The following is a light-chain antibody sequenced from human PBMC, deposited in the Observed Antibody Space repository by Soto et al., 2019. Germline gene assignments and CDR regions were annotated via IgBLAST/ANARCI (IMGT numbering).Light chain of an antibody. CDR2: GAS. J-gene: IGKJ1*01. V-gene: IGKV3-20*01. CDR3: QQYGSSPWT. Sequence: EIVLTQSPGTLSLSPGERATLSCRASQYVSSSYLAWYQQKPDQAPRLLLYGASSRATGIPDRFSSSGSGTDFTLTISRLDPEDFAMYYCQQYGSSPWTFGQGTKVEIK. CDR1: QYVSSSY.